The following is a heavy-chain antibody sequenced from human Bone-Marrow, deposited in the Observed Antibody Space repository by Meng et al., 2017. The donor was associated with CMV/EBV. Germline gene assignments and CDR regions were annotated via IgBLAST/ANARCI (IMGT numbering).Heavy chain of an antibody. V-gene: IGHV4-59*01. CDR1: GGSISSYF. Sequence: SETLSLTCTVSGGSISSYFWSWIRQPPGKGLEWIGYIYYSGSTNYNPSLKSRVTISVDTSKNQFSLKLSSVTAADTAVYYCARGDFDYWGQGTLATVSS. D-gene: IGHD3-16*01. CDR2: IYYSGST. CDR3: ARGDFDY. J-gene: IGHJ4*02.